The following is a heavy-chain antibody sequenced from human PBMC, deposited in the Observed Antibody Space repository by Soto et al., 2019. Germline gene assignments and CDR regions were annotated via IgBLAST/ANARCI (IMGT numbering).Heavy chain of an antibody. CDR2: IIPIFGTA. Sequence: GASVKVSCKASGGTFSSYAISWVRQAPGQGLEWMGGIIPIFGTANYAQKFQGRVTITADESTSTAYMELSSLRSEDTAVYYCARDLLKGSSGHSWNQDYWGQGTLVTVSS. D-gene: IGHD1-1*01. J-gene: IGHJ4*02. CDR3: ARDLLKGSSGHSWNQDY. V-gene: IGHV1-69*13. CDR1: GGTFSSYA.